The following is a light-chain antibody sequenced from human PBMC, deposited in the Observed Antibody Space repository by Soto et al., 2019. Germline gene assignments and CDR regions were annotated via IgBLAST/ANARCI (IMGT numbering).Light chain of an antibody. Sequence: AIQMTQSPSSLSASVGDRVTITCRTSQGIRNDLGWYQQKPGKAPKLLIYAASSLQSVVPSRFSGSGSGTDFTLTISSLQPEDFATYYCLQDYNFPLTFGQGTKVEIK. J-gene: IGKJ1*01. CDR3: LQDYNFPLT. CDR2: AAS. V-gene: IGKV1-6*01. CDR1: QGIRND.